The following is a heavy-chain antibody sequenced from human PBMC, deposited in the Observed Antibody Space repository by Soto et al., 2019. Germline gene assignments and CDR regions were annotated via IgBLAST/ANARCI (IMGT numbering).Heavy chain of an antibody. CDR1: GFTFSTYG. J-gene: IGHJ4*02. CDR3: ARGTVHFDY. V-gene: IGHV3-33*01. D-gene: IGHD4-17*01. CDR2: IWYAGSNK. Sequence: QVQLVESGGGVVQPGRSLRLSCAASGFTFSTYGMHWVRQAPGKGLEWVAVIWYAGSNKYYADSVKCRFTISRDNSKNTLYLQMNSLRAEDTAVYYCARGTVHFDYWGQGTLVTVSS.